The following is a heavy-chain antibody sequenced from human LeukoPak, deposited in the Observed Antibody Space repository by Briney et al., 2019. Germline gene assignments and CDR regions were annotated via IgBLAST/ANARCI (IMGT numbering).Heavy chain of an antibody. CDR1: GFTFSSFG. J-gene: IGHJ4*02. CDR3: AKGITLSFDYGPDY. V-gene: IGHV3-30*02. Sequence: GGSLRLSCGASGFTFSSFGMHWVRQAPGKGLEWVAFIRFDGSNKYYADSVKGRFTISRDNAKNSLYLQMNSLRAEDTALYYCAKGITLSFDYGPDYWGQGTLVTVSS. CDR2: IRFDGSNK. D-gene: IGHD4-17*01.